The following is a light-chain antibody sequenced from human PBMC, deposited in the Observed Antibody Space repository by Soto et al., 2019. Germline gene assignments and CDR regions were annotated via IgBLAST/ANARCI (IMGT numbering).Light chain of an antibody. CDR1: QTLLYSSNNKNY. J-gene: IGKJ5*01. CDR2: WAS. CDR3: QHYYHVPGT. V-gene: IGKV4-1*01. Sequence: DIVMTQSPDSLSVPLGERATISCKPSQTLLYSSNNKNYLAWFQQKPGQPPKLLIYWASTRNSGVPDRFSGSGSGTDFTLSSSGLQAEDAAIYYCQHYYHVPGTFGQGTRLEI.